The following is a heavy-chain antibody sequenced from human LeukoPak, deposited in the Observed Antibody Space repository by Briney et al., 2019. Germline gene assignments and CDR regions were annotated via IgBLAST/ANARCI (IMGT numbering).Heavy chain of an antibody. V-gene: IGHV3-33*01. J-gene: IGHJ4*02. CDR1: GFIFSNYG. CDR2: IWNDGSET. CDR3: ARDMGRAWYGPPDY. D-gene: IGHD6-13*01. Sequence: GRSLRLSCAASGFIFSNYGLHWVRQAPGKRLEWVAVIWNDGSETFHADSVKGRFRIARDNSKNTLYLQMNSLRAEDTAVYFCARDMGRAWYGPPDYWGQGTLVTVSS.